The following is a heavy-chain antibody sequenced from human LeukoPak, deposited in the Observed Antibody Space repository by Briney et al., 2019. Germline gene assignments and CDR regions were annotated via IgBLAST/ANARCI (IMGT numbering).Heavy chain of an antibody. CDR1: GFTVSSNY. Sequence: GGSLRLSCAASGFTVSSNYMSWVRQAPGKGLVWVSRIISDGTNANYADSVKGRFTISRDNAKNTLYLQMNSLRAEDTAVYYCARAGYGDYYYYMDVWGKGTTVTVSS. J-gene: IGHJ6*03. CDR3: ARAGYGDYYYYMDV. CDR2: IISDGTNA. D-gene: IGHD4-17*01. V-gene: IGHV3-74*01.